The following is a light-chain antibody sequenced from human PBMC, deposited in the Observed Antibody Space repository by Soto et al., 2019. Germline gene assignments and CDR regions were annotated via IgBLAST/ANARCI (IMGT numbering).Light chain of an antibody. J-gene: IGLJ1*01. CDR1: NSDVGSFNS. CDR3: NSYTRGSNRYV. CDR2: DVN. Sequence: QSALTQPASVSGSPGQSITISCTAANSDVGSFNSVSWYQQHPGKAPKLILYDVNHRPSWVPHHFYCSKSANTAYLTISGFQDDDEAEYYCNSYTRGSNRYVFGTGTKLTVL. V-gene: IGLV2-14*03.